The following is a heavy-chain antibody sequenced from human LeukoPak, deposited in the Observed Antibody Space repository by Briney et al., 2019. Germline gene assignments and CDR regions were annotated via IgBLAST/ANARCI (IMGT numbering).Heavy chain of an antibody. Sequence: GGSLRLSCAASGFTFSSYAMSWVRQAPGKGLEWVSAISGSGRSTYYADSVKGRFTISRDNSKNTLYLQMNSLRAEDTAFYYCAKDRGSLVGTIKDWGQGTLVIVSS. J-gene: IGHJ4*02. CDR1: GFTFSSYA. CDR3: AKDRGSLVGTIKD. V-gene: IGHV3-23*01. CDR2: ISGSGRST. D-gene: IGHD5-12*01.